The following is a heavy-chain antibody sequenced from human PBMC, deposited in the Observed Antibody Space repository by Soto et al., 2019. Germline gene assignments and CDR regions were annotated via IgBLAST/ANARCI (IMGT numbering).Heavy chain of an antibody. V-gene: IGHV4-61*01. J-gene: IGHJ4*02. CDR3: ARVREDYLDY. Sequence: SETLSLTCTVSGGSVSSGSYYWSWIRQPPGKGLEWIGYIYYSGSTNYNPSLKRRGTISVDTSKMQSSLKLISVTAADTAVYYCARVREDYLDYWGQGTLVTVSS. D-gene: IGHD1-26*01. CDR1: GGSVSSGSYY. CDR2: IYYSGST.